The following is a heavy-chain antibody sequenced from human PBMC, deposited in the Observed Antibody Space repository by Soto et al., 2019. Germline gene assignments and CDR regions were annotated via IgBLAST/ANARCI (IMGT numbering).Heavy chain of an antibody. Sequence: QVQLVESGGGVVQPGRSLRLSCAASGFTFSSYGMHWVRQAPGKGLEWVAVIWYDGSNKYYADSVKGRFTIARDNSKNQLYLQINRLRAEHRGVYYCARGFNRYCFHYWGQGTLVTVSS. CDR1: GFTFSSYG. V-gene: IGHV3-33*01. CDR2: IWYDGSNK. CDR3: ARGFNRYCFHY. J-gene: IGHJ4*02.